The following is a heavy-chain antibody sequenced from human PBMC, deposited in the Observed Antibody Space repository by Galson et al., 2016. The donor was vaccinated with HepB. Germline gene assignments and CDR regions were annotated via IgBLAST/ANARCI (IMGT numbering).Heavy chain of an antibody. V-gene: IGHV5-51*01. CDR3: ARQGSHTKEGYTSWDNDAFDI. D-gene: IGHD1-1*01. Sequence: QSGAEVKKPGESLKISCQGSGYIFSTYWIGWVRQVPGKGLEWMGIIYPRDSNTRYSPSFRGQVTMSVDKSINTAHLQWNSLKASDSAIYYCARQGSHTKEGYTSWDNDAFDIWGQGTMVTVSA. CDR1: GYIFSTYW. J-gene: IGHJ3*02. CDR2: IYPRDSNT.